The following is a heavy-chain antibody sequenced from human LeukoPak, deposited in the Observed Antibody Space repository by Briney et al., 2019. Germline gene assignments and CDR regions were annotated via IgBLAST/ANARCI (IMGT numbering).Heavy chain of an antibody. D-gene: IGHD3-10*01. CDR1: GFPFGSYG. V-gene: IGHV3-30*18. J-gene: IGHJ4*02. CDR2: VSYDGSNK. Sequence: LSGGSLRLSCAASGFPFGSYGMHWVRQTPGKGLEWVAVVSYDGSNKFYADSVKGRFTISRDNSKNTLYLQMNSLRAEDTAVYYCTKEGYYGSGSFPDYWGQGTLVTVSS. CDR3: TKEGYYGSGSFPDY.